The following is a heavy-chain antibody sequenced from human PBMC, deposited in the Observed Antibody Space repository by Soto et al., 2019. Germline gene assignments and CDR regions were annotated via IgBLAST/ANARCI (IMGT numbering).Heavy chain of an antibody. CDR3: AKDATRSSGWYHFDY. J-gene: IGHJ4*02. CDR2: INDSGDTT. Sequence: EVQLLESGGGLVQPGGSLRLSCAASGFTFSSFAMRWVRQAPGKGLEWVSVINDSGDTTHYTDSVKGRFTMSRDNSKNTLYLQMNSLRAEDTAVYYCAKDATRSSGWYHFDYWGQGALVTVSS. CDR1: GFTFSSFA. V-gene: IGHV3-23*01. D-gene: IGHD6-19*01.